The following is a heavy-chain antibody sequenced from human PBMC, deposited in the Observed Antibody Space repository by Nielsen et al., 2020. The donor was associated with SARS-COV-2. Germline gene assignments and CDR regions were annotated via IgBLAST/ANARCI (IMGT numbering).Heavy chain of an antibody. J-gene: IGHJ6*02. CDR2: IYYSGST. D-gene: IGHD6-13*01. Sequence: WIRQPPGKGLEWIGSIYYSGSTNYNPSLKSRVTISVDTSKNQFSLKLSSVTAADTAVYYCARAEWAAAYGMDVWGQGTTVTVSS. CDR3: ARAEWAAAYGMDV. V-gene: IGHV4-39*07.